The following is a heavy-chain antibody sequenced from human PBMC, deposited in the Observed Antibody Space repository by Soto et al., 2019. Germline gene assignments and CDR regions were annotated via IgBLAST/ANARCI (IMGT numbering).Heavy chain of an antibody. CDR1: GYTFTSSG. CDR3: ARGPSVGSTVTGWFDP. Sequence: ASVKVSCKASGYTFTSSGISWVRQAPGQGLEWMGWISAYNGNTNYAQKLQGRVTMTTDTSTSTAYMELRSLRSDDTAVYYCARGPSVGSTVTGWFDPGGQGTLVTVSS. V-gene: IGHV1-18*01. CDR2: ISAYNGNT. J-gene: IGHJ5*02. D-gene: IGHD6-13*01.